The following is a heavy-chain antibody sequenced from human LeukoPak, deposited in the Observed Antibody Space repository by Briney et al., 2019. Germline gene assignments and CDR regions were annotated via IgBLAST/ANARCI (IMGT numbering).Heavy chain of an antibody. J-gene: IGHJ5*02. CDR1: GYTFTGYY. CDR3: ARELAGSVWFDP. Sequence: ASVKVSCKASGYTFTGYYMHWVRQAPGQGLEWMGWINPNSGGTNYAQKFQGRVTMTRDTSISTAYMELSRLRSDDTAVYYCARELAGSVWFDPWGQGTLVTVSS. CDR2: INPNSGGT. V-gene: IGHV1-2*02. D-gene: IGHD3-3*02.